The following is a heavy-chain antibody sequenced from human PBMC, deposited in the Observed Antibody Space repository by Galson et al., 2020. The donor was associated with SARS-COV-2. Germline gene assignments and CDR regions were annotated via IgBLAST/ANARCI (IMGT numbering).Heavy chain of an antibody. J-gene: IGHJ3*02. CDR1: GFTFDDYT. V-gene: IGHV3-43*01. Sequence: GESLKISCAASGFTFDDYTMHWVRQAPGKGLEWGSLIFWDGIGTYYADSVRGRFAISRDNNRSSVFLQMNSLRADDTALYYCAKGGEDVVTTFDIWGQGTMVTISS. D-gene: IGHD3-10*01. CDR3: AKGGEDVVTTFDI. CDR2: IFWDGIGT.